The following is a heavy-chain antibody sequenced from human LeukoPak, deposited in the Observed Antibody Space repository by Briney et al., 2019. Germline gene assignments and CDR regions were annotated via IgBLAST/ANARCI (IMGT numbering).Heavy chain of an antibody. J-gene: IGHJ3*02. CDR2: IGHSGHTT. D-gene: IGHD6-13*01. CDR1: GFTFSSYA. Sequence: GGSLRLSCAASGFTFSSYAMSWVRQAPGKGLEWVSAIGHSGHTTYYADSVKGRFTISRDNSKNTLYLQMNSLRAEDTAVYYCAGSWSPYDAFDIWGQGTMVSVSS. V-gene: IGHV3-23*01. CDR3: AGSWSPYDAFDI.